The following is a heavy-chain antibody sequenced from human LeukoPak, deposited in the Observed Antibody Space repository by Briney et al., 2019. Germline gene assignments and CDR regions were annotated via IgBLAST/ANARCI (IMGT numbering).Heavy chain of an antibody. D-gene: IGHD2-2*01. Sequence: PGGSLRLSCAASGFTFSDYSMNWVRQAPGKGLEWVSYISFSVNTKYYGDSVKGRFTISRDNAKNSLYLHMDSLRAEDTAVYYCARGGVPAAPILFDYWGQGTLVTVSS. J-gene: IGHJ4*02. CDR2: ISFSVNTK. V-gene: IGHV3-48*04. CDR3: ARGGVPAAPILFDY. CDR1: GFTFSDYS.